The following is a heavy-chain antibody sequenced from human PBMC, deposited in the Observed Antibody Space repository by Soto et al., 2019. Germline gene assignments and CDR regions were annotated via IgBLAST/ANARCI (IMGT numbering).Heavy chain of an antibody. V-gene: IGHV4-39*01. CDR1: GGSISSSSYY. CDR3: AMGGYYYYGMDV. CDR2: IYYSGST. J-gene: IGHJ6*02. Sequence: PSETLSLTCTVSGGSISSSSYYWGWIRQPPGKGLEWIGSIYYSGSTYYNPSLKSRVTISVDTSKNQFSLKLSSVTAADTAVYYCAMGGYYYYGMDVWGQGTTVTVSS.